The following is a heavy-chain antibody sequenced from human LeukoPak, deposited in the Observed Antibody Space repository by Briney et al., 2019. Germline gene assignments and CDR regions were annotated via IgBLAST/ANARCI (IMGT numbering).Heavy chain of an antibody. D-gene: IGHD3-22*01. Sequence: GGSLTLSCAVSGLTLSNYGMMWLRHAPGKGLEWGAGISGSAGGTYYADSVKGRFTLSRDNAKNTLYLQLNNLRAEDTAVYFCAKRGVVIRVILVGFHKEAYYFDSWGQGALVTVSS. CDR2: ISGSAGGT. J-gene: IGHJ4*02. CDR1: GLTLSNYG. V-gene: IGHV3-23*01. CDR3: AKRGVVIRVILVGFHKEAYYFDS.